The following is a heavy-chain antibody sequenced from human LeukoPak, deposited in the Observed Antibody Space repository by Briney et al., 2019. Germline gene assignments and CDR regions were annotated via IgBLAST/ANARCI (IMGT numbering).Heavy chain of an antibody. D-gene: IGHD2-15*01. J-gene: IGHJ2*01. CDR2: INHSGST. CDR3: ARRRVVVVAATVPSLKRYWYFDL. V-gene: IGHV4-34*01. Sequence: KPSENLSLTCAVYGGPFSGYYWSWIRQPPGKGLEWIGEINHSGSTNYNPSLKSRVTISVDTSKNQFSLKLSSVTAADTAVYYCARRRVVVVAATVPSLKRYWYFDLWGRGTLVTVSS. CDR1: GGPFSGYY.